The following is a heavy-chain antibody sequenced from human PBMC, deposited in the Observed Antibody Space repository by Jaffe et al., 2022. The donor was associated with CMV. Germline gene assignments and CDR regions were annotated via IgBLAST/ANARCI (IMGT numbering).Heavy chain of an antibody. Sequence: EVQLVESGGGLVQPGRSLRLSCAASGFTFDDYAMHWVRQAPGKGLEWVSGISWNSGSIGYADSVKGRFTISRDNAKNSLYLQMNSLRAEDTALYYCAKESYNYYFDYWGQGTLVTVSS. CDR3: AKESYNYYFDY. D-gene: IGHD1-20*01. V-gene: IGHV3-9*01. CDR1: GFTFDDYA. CDR2: ISWNSGSI. J-gene: IGHJ4*02.